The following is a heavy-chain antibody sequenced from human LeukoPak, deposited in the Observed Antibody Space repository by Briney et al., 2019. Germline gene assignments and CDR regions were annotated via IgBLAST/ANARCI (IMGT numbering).Heavy chain of an antibody. CDR1: GGTFSSYG. V-gene: IGHV1-69*04. CDR3: AIVGDPMIGKDARIDI. CDR2: IIPIRGVA. D-gene: IGHD3-22*01. J-gene: IGHJ3*02. Sequence: RASVKLSCKASGGTFSSYGISWVRQAPGQGLEWVGRIIPIRGVANYAQKFQGRVTITADKSTSTAYMELSSLRSEDTAMYYCAIVGDPMIGKDARIDIWGQGTMVTVSS.